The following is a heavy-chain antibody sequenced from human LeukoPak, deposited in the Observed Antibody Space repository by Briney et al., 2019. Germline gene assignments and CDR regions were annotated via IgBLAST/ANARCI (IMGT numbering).Heavy chain of an antibody. CDR3: AKGGAATMRDGYNYYYYYMEV. CDR1: GITFSSHA. J-gene: IGHJ6*03. D-gene: IGHD5-24*01. CDR2: ISGSGGHT. V-gene: IGHV3-23*01. Sequence: SGGSLRLSCAASGITFSSHAMSWVRQAPGKGLEWVSLISGSGGHTYYGDSVKGRFTISRDNSTNRLYLLMNSLRPEDTAVYYRAKGGAATMRDGYNYYYYYMEVWGRGTTVTVSS.